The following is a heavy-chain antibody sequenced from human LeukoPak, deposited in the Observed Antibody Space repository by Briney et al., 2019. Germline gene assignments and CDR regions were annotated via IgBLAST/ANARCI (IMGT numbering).Heavy chain of an antibody. D-gene: IGHD2-2*01. CDR3: ARGHCSSTSCYANGYYYGMDV. CDR1: GYTFTGYY. V-gene: IGHV1-2*02. Sequence: GASVKVSCKASGYTFTGYYMHWVRQAPGQGLEWMGWINPNSGGTNYAQKFQGRVTMTRDTSISTAYMELSRLRSDDTAVYYCARGHCSSTSCYANGYYYGMDVWGQGNTVTVSS. J-gene: IGHJ6*02. CDR2: INPNSGGT.